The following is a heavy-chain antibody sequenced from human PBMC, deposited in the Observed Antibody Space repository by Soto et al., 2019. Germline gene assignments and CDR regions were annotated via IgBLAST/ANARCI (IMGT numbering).Heavy chain of an antibody. D-gene: IGHD3-3*01. Sequence: GGSLRLSCAASGFTFSSYAMSWVRQAPGKGLEWVSAISGSGGSTYYADSVKGRFTISRDNSKNTLYLQMNSLRAEDTAVYYCAKSLYYDFWSGYFLFDYWGQGTLVTVSS. V-gene: IGHV3-23*01. CDR3: AKSLYYDFWSGYFLFDY. CDR1: GFTFSSYA. CDR2: ISGSGGST. J-gene: IGHJ4*02.